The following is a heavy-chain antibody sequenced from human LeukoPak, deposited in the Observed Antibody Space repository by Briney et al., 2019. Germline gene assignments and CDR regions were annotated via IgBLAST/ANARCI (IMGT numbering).Heavy chain of an antibody. Sequence: SETLSLTCTASGGTFNFYYWSWIRQPAGKGLEWIGRIYSTGSTNYSPSLKSRVTMSVDKSKNQFSLNLSSVTAADTAVYYCARGIADPYSFDSWGQGTLVTVSS. CDR1: GGTFNFYY. V-gene: IGHV4-4*07. D-gene: IGHD6-13*01. J-gene: IGHJ4*02. CDR2: IYSTGST. CDR3: ARGIADPYSFDS.